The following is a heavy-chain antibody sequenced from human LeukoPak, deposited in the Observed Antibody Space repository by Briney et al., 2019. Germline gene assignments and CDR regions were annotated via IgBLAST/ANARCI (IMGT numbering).Heavy chain of an antibody. Sequence: PSETLFLTCRVSGGFISTYYWSWIRQPPGKGLEWIGYIYYSGSTNYNPSLKSRVTISVDTSKNQFSLKLSSVTAADTAVYYCARGGCNSASCYMAPFDYWGQGTLVTVSS. CDR2: IYYSGST. V-gene: IGHV4-59*01. CDR3: ARGGCNSASCYMAPFDY. J-gene: IGHJ4*02. D-gene: IGHD2-2*02. CDR1: GGFISTYY.